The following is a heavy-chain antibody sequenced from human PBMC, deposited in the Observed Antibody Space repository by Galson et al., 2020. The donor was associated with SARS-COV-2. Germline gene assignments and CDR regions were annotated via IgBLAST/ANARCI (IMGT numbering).Heavy chain of an antibody. J-gene: IGHJ2*01. Sequence: SETLSLTCTVSGGSISSSSYSWGWIRQPPGKGLEWIGSIYYSGRTYYNPSLKSRVTISVDTSKNQFSLKLSSVTAADTAVYYCARHPPLWVTIFGVVPTNWYFDLWGRGTLVTVSS. CDR2: IYYSGRT. CDR1: GGSISSSSYS. V-gene: IGHV4-39*01. D-gene: IGHD3-3*01. CDR3: ARHPPLWVTIFGVVPTNWYFDL.